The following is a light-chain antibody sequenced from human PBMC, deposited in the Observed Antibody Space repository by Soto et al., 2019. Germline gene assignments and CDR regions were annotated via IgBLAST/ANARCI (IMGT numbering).Light chain of an antibody. CDR3: TSYTTTSTPV. CDR2: SVN. J-gene: IGLJ3*02. CDR1: SSDVGGYNY. V-gene: IGLV2-14*01. Sequence: QSVLTQPASVSGSLGQSINISCTGTSSDVGGYNYVSWYQQHPVKAPKLIMYSVNNRPSGISDRFSGSKSGNTASLTISGLQVEDEADYYCTSYTTTSTPVFGGGTKLTVL.